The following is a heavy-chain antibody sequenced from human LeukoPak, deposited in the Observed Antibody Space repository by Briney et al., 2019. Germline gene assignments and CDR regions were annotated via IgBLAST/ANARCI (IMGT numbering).Heavy chain of an antibody. D-gene: IGHD3-16*01. J-gene: IGHJ3*02. CDR2: ISSSSSYI. CDR1: GFTFSSYS. Sequence: PGGSLRLSCAASGFTFSSYSMNWVRQAPGKGLEWVSSISSSSSYIYYADSVKGRFTISRDNAKNSLHLQMNSLRAEDTAVYYCAREWRGGNAFDIWGQGTMVTVSS. V-gene: IGHV3-21*01. CDR3: AREWRGGNAFDI.